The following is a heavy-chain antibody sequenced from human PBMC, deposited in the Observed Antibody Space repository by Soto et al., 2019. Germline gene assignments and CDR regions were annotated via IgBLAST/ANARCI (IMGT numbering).Heavy chain of an antibody. Sequence: SLRLSCAGSGFTFSSYGMHWVRQAPGKGLEWVAVISYDGSNKYYADSVKGRFTISRDNSKNTLYLQMNSLRAEDTAVYYCAKDIVATITGYFDYWGQGTLVTVSS. CDR1: GFTFSSYG. CDR3: AKDIVATITGYFDY. J-gene: IGHJ4*02. V-gene: IGHV3-30*18. D-gene: IGHD5-12*01. CDR2: ISYDGSNK.